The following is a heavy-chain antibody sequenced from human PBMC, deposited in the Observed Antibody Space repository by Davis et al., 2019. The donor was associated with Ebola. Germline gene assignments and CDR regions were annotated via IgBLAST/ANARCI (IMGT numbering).Heavy chain of an antibody. CDR2: INPNSGGT. D-gene: IGHD1-26*01. CDR1: GYTFTGYY. Sequence: VSEKVSCKASGYTFTGYYMHWVRQAPGQGLEWMGWINPNSGGTNYAQKFQGRVTMTRDTSISTAYMELCRLRSEDTAVYYCARAAWELLAYYYYMDVWGKGTTVTVSS. CDR3: ARAAWELLAYYYYMDV. J-gene: IGHJ6*03. V-gene: IGHV1-2*02.